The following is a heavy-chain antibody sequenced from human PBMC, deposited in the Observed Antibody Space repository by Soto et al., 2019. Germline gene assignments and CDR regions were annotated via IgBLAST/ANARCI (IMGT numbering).Heavy chain of an antibody. CDR3: ARPPSLLNWFDS. V-gene: IGHV5-51*01. Sequence: EVQLVQSGAEVKKAGESLKISCKGSGYSFTNYWIAWVRQTPEKGLEWMGIIYPGDSETRYSPSFQGQVTISADKSINTAYLQWSGLKASDTAMYYCARPPSLLNWFDSWGQGTLVTVSS. CDR2: IYPGDSET. CDR1: GYSFTNYW. J-gene: IGHJ5*01. D-gene: IGHD2-21*02.